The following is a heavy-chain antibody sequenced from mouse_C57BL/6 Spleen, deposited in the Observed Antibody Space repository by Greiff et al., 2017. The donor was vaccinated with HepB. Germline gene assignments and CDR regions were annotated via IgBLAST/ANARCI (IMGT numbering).Heavy chain of an antibody. CDR2: INPSNGGT. CDR3: ARGLISPYGLYDMDY. D-gene: IGHD1-1*02. CDR1: GYTFTSYW. V-gene: IGHV1-53*01. J-gene: IGHJ4*01. Sequence: QVQLQQPGTELVKPGASVKLSCKASGYTFTSYWMHWVKQRPGKGLEWLGNINPSNGGTNYNEKFKSKATLTVDNSSSTAYMQISSLTSEDSAVYYCARGLISPYGLYDMDYWGQGTSVTVSS.